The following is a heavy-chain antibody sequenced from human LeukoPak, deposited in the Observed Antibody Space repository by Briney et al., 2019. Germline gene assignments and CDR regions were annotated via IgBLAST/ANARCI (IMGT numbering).Heavy chain of an antibody. CDR2: INPNSGGT. CDR1: GYTFTGYY. J-gene: IGHJ4*02. V-gene: IGHV1-2*02. CDR3: ARISIAAAGTCFDY. D-gene: IGHD6-13*01. Sequence: ASVKVSCKASGYTFTGYYMHWVRQAPGQGLEWMGWINPNSGGTNYAQKFQGRVTMTRDTSISTAYMELSRLRSDDTAVYYCARISIAAAGTCFDYWGQGTLVTVSS.